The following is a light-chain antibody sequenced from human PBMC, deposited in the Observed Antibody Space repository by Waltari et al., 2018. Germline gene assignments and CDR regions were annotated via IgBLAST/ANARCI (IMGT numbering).Light chain of an antibody. CDR2: DVY. CDR3: CSYAGADSSVL. J-gene: IGLJ2*01. Sequence: QSALTQPRSVSGSPGQSVTISCTGTNRDVGGYDFVSWYQQYPGKAPKLIIYDVYKRPPVVPDRFSGSKSGNTASLSISGLLDEDEAYFYCCSYAGADSSVLFGGGTTLTVL. CDR1: NRDVGGYDF. V-gene: IGLV2-11*01.